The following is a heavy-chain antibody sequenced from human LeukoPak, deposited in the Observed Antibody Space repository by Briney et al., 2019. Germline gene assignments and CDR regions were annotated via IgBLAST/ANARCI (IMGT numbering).Heavy chain of an antibody. D-gene: IGHD1-26*01. V-gene: IGHV3-23*01. Sequence: GGSLRLSCAASGFTFTYYAMNWVRQAPGKGLEWVSAISGNGHSTYYADSVKGRFTISRDNSKNTLYLQMNSLRAEDTAVYYCARVRGVYSGSYTVYNWFDPWGQGTLVTVSS. CDR2: ISGNGHST. J-gene: IGHJ5*02. CDR1: GFTFTYYA. CDR3: ARVRGVYSGSYTVYNWFDP.